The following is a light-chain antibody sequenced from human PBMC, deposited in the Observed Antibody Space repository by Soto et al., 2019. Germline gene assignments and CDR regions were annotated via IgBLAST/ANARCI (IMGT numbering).Light chain of an antibody. CDR3: KQYVHWPPVA. V-gene: IGKV3-15*01. Sequence: EIVVTQSPATLSVSPGERVTLSCRASQSVSSCLAWYQQRPGQAPRLLIYDTSTRAAGIVARFSGSGSGTEFTLTISSLQYEASAVYFCKQYVHWPPVAFGQGTTVEIK. J-gene: IGKJ1*01. CDR2: DTS. CDR1: QSVSSC.